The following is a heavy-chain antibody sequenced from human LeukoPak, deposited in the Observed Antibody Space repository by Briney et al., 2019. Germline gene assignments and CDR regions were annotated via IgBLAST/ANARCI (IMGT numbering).Heavy chain of an antibody. Sequence: GGSLRLSCAASGFMFSSNWMSWVRLAPGKGLEWVANIKEDGTETYYVDSVKGRFTISGDNAKNSLYLQMNSLRVEDTAVYYCAKEGRSLQTYWGQGTLVTVSS. V-gene: IGHV3-7*03. CDR2: IKEDGTET. CDR3: AKEGRSLQTY. CDR1: GFMFSSNW. J-gene: IGHJ4*02. D-gene: IGHD5-24*01.